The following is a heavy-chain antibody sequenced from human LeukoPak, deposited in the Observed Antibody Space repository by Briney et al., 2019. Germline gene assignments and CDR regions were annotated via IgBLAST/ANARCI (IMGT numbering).Heavy chain of an antibody. D-gene: IGHD1-26*01. CDR3: ARGGGIYGSPIDH. Sequence: PSETLSLTCTVSRDSIRNYYWSWIRQPPGKGLEWTGYIYWSGTTDYNPSHKGRVTISLDLSKNQFSLNLRSVTPADTAVYYCARGGGIYGSPIDHWGQGTLVTVSS. CDR2: IYWSGTT. V-gene: IGHV4-59*01. CDR1: RDSIRNYY. J-gene: IGHJ4*02.